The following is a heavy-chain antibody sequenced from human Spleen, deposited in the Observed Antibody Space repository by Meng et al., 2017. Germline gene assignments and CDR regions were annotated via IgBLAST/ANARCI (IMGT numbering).Heavy chain of an antibody. Sequence: QVQLRESGPALVKPSETLSLTCAVSGYSITNHNWLAWVRQPPGKGLEWIGYIYYSGSTNYNPSLKSRVTISVDTSKNQFSLKLSSVTAADTAVYYCARRGELRYSSGWYRNWYFDLWGRGTLVTVSS. CDR3: ARRGELRYSSGWYRNWYFDL. CDR2: IYYSGST. V-gene: IGHV4-4*02. J-gene: IGHJ2*01. D-gene: IGHD6-19*01. CDR1: GYSITNHNW.